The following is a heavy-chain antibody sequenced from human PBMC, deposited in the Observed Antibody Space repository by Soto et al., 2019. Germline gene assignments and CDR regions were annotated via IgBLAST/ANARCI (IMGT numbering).Heavy chain of an antibody. Sequence: QVQLQESGPGLVKPSQTLSLTCTVSGGSISSGDYYWSWIRQPPGKGLEWIGYIYYSGSTYYNPSLQSRVTISVDTSKNQFSLKLSSVTAADTAVYYCAREYCSGGSCYSLGAFDIWGQGTMVTVSS. CDR3: AREYCSGGSCYSLGAFDI. D-gene: IGHD2-15*01. V-gene: IGHV4-30-4*01. J-gene: IGHJ3*02. CDR2: IYYSGST. CDR1: GGSISSGDYY.